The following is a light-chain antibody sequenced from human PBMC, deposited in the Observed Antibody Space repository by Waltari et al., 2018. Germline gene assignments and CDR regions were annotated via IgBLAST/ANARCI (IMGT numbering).Light chain of an antibody. CDR1: PIDVGAYNY. J-gene: IGLJ1*01. CDR2: EVT. V-gene: IGLV2-8*01. Sequence: QSVLTRPPSATGSPRQSVTISCTGSPIDVGAYNYVAWYQQHPGKVPNLLIYEVTKRPSGVPDRFSGSKSGNTASLTVSGLQADDEADYYCSSYAHNNHFVFGTGTKVTVL. CDR3: SSYAHNNHFV.